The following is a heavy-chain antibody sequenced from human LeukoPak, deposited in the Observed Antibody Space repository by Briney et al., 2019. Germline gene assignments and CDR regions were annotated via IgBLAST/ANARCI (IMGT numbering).Heavy chain of an antibody. Sequence: SETLSLTCTVSGGSISSYYWSWIRQPPGKGLEWIGYIFTSGNTNYNPSLKSRVTISADTPKNQFSLKLSSVTAADTAVYFCAKLGVTMVRGVYYYYYMDVWGKGTTVTVSS. CDR1: GGSISSYY. D-gene: IGHD3-10*01. V-gene: IGHV4-4*09. J-gene: IGHJ6*03. CDR3: AKLGVTMVRGVYYYYYMDV. CDR2: IFTSGNT.